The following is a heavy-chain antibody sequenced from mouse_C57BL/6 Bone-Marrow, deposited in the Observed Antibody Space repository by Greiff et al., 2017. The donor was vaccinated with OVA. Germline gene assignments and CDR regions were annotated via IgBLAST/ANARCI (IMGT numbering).Heavy chain of an antibody. V-gene: IGHV5-17*01. D-gene: IGHD1-1*02. CDR3: AIDLWGFAY. Sequence: EVKLVESGGGLVKPGGSLKLSCAASGFTFSDYGMHWVRQAPEKGLEWVAYISSGSSTIYYADTVTGRFTITRDNAKNTLFLQMTSLRSEDTAMYYCAIDLWGFAYWGQGTLVTVSA. J-gene: IGHJ3*01. CDR2: ISSGSSTI. CDR1: GFTFSDYG.